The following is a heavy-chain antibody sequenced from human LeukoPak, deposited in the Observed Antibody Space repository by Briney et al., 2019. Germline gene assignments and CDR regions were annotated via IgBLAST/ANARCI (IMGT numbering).Heavy chain of an antibody. J-gene: IGHJ4*02. CDR1: VYSISSGYY. CDR3: ARDLYDDNRCFDF. D-gene: IGHD1-14*01. Sequence: SQTLSFTCTVSVYSISSGYYWGWIRQPPGKGLEWIGSIHHSGITYYNPSLKSRVTISVDTSKNQFSLRVDSVTAADTAVYYCARDLYDDNRCFDFWGQGILVTVSS. CDR2: IHHSGIT. V-gene: IGHV4-38-2*02.